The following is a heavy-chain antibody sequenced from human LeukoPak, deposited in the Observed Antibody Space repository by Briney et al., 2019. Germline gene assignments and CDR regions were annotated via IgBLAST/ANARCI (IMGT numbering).Heavy chain of an antibody. CDR1: GFTFSSYS. J-gene: IGHJ4*02. CDR3: ARDPRYSSSSDFYFDY. V-gene: IGHV3-21*01. D-gene: IGHD6-6*01. CDR2: ISSSSSYI. Sequence: GGSLRLSCAASGFTFSSYSMNWVRQAPGKGLEWVSSISSSSSYIYYADSVKGRLTISRDNAKNSLYLQMNSLRAEDTAVYYCARDPRYSSSSDFYFDYWGQGTLVTVSS.